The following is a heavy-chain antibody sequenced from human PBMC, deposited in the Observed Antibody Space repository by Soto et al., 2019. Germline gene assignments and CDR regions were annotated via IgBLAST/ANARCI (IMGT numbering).Heavy chain of an antibody. J-gene: IGHJ6*02. Sequence: SETLSLTCTVSGGSVSSGSYYWSWIRQPPGKGLEWIGYIYYIGSTNYNPSLKSRVTISVDTSKNQFSLKLSSVTAADTAVYYCARDRNGGGNLYGVYSYYGTEVWGQGTTVNVSS. D-gene: IGHD2-15*01. CDR1: GGSVSSGSYY. V-gene: IGHV4-61*01. CDR3: ARDRNGGGNLYGVYSYYGTEV. CDR2: IYYIGST.